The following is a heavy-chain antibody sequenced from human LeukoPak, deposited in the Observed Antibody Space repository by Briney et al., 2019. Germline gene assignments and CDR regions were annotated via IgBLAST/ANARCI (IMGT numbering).Heavy chain of an antibody. CDR1: GYSISSGYY. CDR3: ARAFYPGYYSYMAV. Sequence: KSSETLSLTCTVSGYSISSGYYWGWIRQPPGKGLEWIGYIYYSGSTNYNPSLKSRVTISVDTSKNQFSLKLSSVTAADTAVYYCARAFYPGYYSYMAVWGKGTTVTVSS. CDR2: IYYSGST. V-gene: IGHV4-38-2*02. D-gene: IGHD3-3*02. J-gene: IGHJ6*03.